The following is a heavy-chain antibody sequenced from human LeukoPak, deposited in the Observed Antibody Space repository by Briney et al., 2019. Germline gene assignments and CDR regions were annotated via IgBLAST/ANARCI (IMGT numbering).Heavy chain of an antibody. Sequence: PSETLSLTCAVYGGSFSGYYWSWIRQPPGKWLEWIGEINHSGSTNYNPSLKSRVTISVDTSKNQFSLKLSSVTAADTAVYYCARELKYYDSSGYTHWGQGTLVTVSS. CDR3: ARELKYYDSSGYTH. CDR2: INHSGST. CDR1: GGSFSGYY. V-gene: IGHV4-34*01. D-gene: IGHD3-22*01. J-gene: IGHJ4*02.